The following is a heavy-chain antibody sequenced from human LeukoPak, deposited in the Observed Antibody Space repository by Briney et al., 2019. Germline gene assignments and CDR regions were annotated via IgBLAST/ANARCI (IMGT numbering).Heavy chain of an antibody. D-gene: IGHD2-2*02. CDR1: GFTFSNAW. CDR3: TTVTIQYCSSTSCYTLYYFDY. J-gene: IGHJ4*02. V-gene: IGHV3-15*01. CDR2: IKSKTDGGTT. Sequence: GGSLRLSCAASGFTFSNAWMSWVRQAPGKGLEWVGRIKSKTDGGTTDYAAPVKGRFTISRDDSKNTLYLQMNSLKTEDTAVYYCTTVTIQYCSSTSCYTLYYFDYWGQGTLVTVSS.